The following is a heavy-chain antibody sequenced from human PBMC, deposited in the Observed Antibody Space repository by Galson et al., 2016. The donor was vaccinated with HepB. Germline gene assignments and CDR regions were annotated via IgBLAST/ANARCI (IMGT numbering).Heavy chain of an antibody. CDR3: ARDPYQWLSKYYFDY. CDR2: INWDCGTV. CDR1: GFTFDDYA. D-gene: IGHD6-19*01. J-gene: IGHJ4*02. V-gene: IGHV3-9*01. Sequence: SLRLSCAASGFTFDDYAMHWVRHSPGKGLEWVAGINWDCGTVFYADSVKGRFTISRDNNRNSIYLQMDNLSVEDTAFYFCARDPYQWLSKYYFDYWGQGALVTVSS.